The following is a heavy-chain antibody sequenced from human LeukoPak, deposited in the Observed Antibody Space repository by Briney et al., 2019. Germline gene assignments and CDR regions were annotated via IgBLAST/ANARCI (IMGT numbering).Heavy chain of an antibody. J-gene: IGHJ4*02. V-gene: IGHV1-46*01. Sequence: ASVKVSCKASGYTFTSYYMHWVRQAPGQGLEWMGIINPSGGSTSYAQKFQGRVTMTRDTSTSTAYMELSSLRSEDTAVYYCAAFAKPGYYFDYWGQGTLVTVSS. CDR1: GYTFTSYY. CDR3: AAFAKPGYYFDY. CDR2: INPSGGST. D-gene: IGHD1-14*01.